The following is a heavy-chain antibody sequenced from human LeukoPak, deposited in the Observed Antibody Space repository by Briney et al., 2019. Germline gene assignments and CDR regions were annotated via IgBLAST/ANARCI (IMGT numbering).Heavy chain of an antibody. CDR2: IIPIFGTA. D-gene: IGHD4-17*01. V-gene: IGHV1-69*13. CDR3: ARFYGTVSSAKSNYYYYYGMDV. Sequence: SVKVSCKVSGYTLTELSMHWVRQAPGKGLEWMGGIIPIFGTANYAQKFQGRVTITADESTSTAYMELSSLRSEDTAVYYCARFYGTVSSAKSNYYYYYGMDVWGQGTTVTVSS. CDR1: GYTLTELS. J-gene: IGHJ6*02.